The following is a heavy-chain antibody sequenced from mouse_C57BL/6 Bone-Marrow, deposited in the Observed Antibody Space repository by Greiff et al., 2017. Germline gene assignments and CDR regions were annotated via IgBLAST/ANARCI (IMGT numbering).Heavy chain of an antibody. V-gene: IGHV1-20*01. Sequence: VQLQQSGPELVKPGDSVKISCKASGYSFTGYFMNWVMQSHGKSLEWIGRINPYNGDTFYNQKFKGKATLTVDKSSSTAHMELRSLTSEDSAVYYCARSNYSKGYFDVWGTGTTVTVSS. CDR3: ARSNYSKGYFDV. CDR1: GYSFTGYF. D-gene: IGHD2-5*01. J-gene: IGHJ1*03. CDR2: INPYNGDT.